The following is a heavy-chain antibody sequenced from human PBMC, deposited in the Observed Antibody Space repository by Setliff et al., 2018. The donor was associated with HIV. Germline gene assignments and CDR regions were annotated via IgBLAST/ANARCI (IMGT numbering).Heavy chain of an antibody. CDR3: ARRTAVAGHWNFDL. J-gene: IGHJ2*01. CDR1: GGSIISSTYH. CDR2: IYYSGNT. Sequence: SETLSLTCAVSGGSIISSTYHRSWIRQPPGRGLEWIGDIYYSGNTYYNSSLKSRVTIYVDTSKNQLYLKLSSVTATDTAVYYCARRTAVAGHWNFDLWGRGTLVTVSS. V-gene: IGHV4-39*01. D-gene: IGHD6-19*01.